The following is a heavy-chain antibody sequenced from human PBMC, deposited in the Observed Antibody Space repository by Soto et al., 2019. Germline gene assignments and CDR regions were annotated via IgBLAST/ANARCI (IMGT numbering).Heavy chain of an antibody. V-gene: IGHV4-4*07. J-gene: IGHJ5*02. Sequence: SETLSLTCTVSGASISGFYWSWIRKSAGKGLEWIGRIYATGTTDYNPSLKSRVMMSVDTSKKQFSLRLRSVTAADTAVYYCVRDGTKTLRDWFDPWGQGFAVTVTS. CDR1: GASISGFY. CDR3: VRDGTKTLRDWFDP. D-gene: IGHD1-1*01. CDR2: IYATGTT.